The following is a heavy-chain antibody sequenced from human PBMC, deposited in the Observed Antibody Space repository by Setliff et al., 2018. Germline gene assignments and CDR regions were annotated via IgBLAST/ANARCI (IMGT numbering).Heavy chain of an antibody. D-gene: IGHD1-26*01. V-gene: IGHV4-4*08. Sequence: SETLSLTCSVSGGSINRDYWSWIRQPPGKGLEWIGYIQTGGSTNYNPSLKSRVNISVDTSKKQFSLKLSSVTAADTAVYYCARGGGRIRQLGATGVHTFDIWGQGTVVTVSS. CDR1: GGSINRDY. J-gene: IGHJ3*02. CDR2: IQTGGST. CDR3: ARGGGRIRQLGATGVHTFDI.